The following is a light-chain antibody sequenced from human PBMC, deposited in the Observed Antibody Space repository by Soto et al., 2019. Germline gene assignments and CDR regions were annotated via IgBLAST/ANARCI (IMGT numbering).Light chain of an antibody. CDR1: QSVSSSY. V-gene: IGKV3-20*01. J-gene: IGKJ4*01. Sequence: EIVLTQSPGTLSLSPGERATLSCRASQSVSSSYLAWYQQKPGQAPRLLIYGASSRATGIPDRFSGSGSVTGFTLTISRLEPVDFAVYYCQQYGNSPSTFGRGTKVEIK. CDR2: GAS. CDR3: QQYGNSPST.